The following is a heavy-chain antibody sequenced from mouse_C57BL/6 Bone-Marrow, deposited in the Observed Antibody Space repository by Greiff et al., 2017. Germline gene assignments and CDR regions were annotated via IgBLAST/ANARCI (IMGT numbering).Heavy chain of an antibody. J-gene: IGHJ2*01. CDR1: GYTFTSSW. V-gene: IGHV1-69*01. CDR2: IDPSDSYT. CDR3: ARDYGSPYYFDY. Sequence: QVQLQQPGAELVMPGASVKLSCKASGYTFTSSWMHWVKQRPGQGLEWIGEIDPSDSYTNYNQKFKGKSTLTVDKSSSTAYMQLSSLTSEDSAVYYCARDYGSPYYFDYWGQGTTLTVSS. D-gene: IGHD1-1*01.